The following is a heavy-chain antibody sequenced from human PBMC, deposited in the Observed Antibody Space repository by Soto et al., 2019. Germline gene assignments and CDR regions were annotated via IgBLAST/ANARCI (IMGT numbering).Heavy chain of an antibody. J-gene: IGHJ4*02. Sequence: EVQLVQSGGGSVQPGGSLRLSCAASGFTFTNYWMHWVRQVPGKGLVWVSRIDGVGTGTSYSDSVRGRFTISRDNAENTWYLQMNSLRAEDTAVYYCTTGFEYWGQGTLVTVSS. CDR1: GFTFTNYW. V-gene: IGHV3-74*01. CDR3: TTGFEY. CDR2: IDGVGTGT.